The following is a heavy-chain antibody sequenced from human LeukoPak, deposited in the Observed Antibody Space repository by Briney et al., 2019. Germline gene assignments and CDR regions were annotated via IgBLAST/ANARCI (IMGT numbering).Heavy chain of an antibody. V-gene: IGHV4-39*01. D-gene: IGHD3-22*01. Sequence: SETLSLTCTVSGGSISSSSYYWGWIRQPPGKGLEWIGSIYYSGSTYYNPSLKSRVTISVDTSKNQFSLKLSSVTAADTAVYYCARHSGGDYYDSSGPRAPKGYNWFDPWGQGTLVTVSS. CDR2: IYYSGST. CDR1: GGSISSSSYY. J-gene: IGHJ5*02. CDR3: ARHSGGDYYDSSGPRAPKGYNWFDP.